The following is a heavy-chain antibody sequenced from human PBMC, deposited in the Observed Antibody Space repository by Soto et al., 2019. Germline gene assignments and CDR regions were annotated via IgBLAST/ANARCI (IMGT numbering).Heavy chain of an antibody. CDR1: GFTFSSYG. Sequence: QVQLVESGGGVVQPGRSLRLSCAASGFTFSSYGMHWVRQAPGKGLEWVAVIWYDGSNKYYADSVKGRFTISRDNSKNALYLHMNSLRAEDTAVDYCARDSGGAFDYWGQGTLVTVSS. V-gene: IGHV3-33*01. J-gene: IGHJ4*02. CDR3: ARDSGGAFDY. D-gene: IGHD3-16*01. CDR2: IWYDGSNK.